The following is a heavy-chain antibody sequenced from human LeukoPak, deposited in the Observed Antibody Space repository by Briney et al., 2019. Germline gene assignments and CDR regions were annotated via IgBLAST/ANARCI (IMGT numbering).Heavy chain of an antibody. CDR2: IYPSHSES. Sequence: GESLKIFCKSSGYIFTSYWIGWVRPMSGKGLEWRGIIYPSHSESRDSPSFPGQITISVDKSISTAYLQWNSLKASETAMYYCARRRSGSYIDYWGQGTLVTASS. D-gene: IGHD1-26*01. CDR1: GYIFTSYW. CDR3: ARRRSGSYIDY. J-gene: IGHJ4*02. V-gene: IGHV5-51*01.